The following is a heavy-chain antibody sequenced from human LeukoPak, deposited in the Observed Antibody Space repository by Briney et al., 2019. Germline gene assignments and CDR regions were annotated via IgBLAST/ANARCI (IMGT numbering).Heavy chain of an antibody. CDR1: GGSISSYY. V-gene: IGHV4-59*01. J-gene: IGHJ3*02. CDR2: IYYSGTT. Sequence: PRTPSLTSTLSGGSISSYYTSWVRHSPEERLERSWYIYYSGTTNYSPSLKRRVTISLDTPKNQFSLKLRSLTAADTAIYYCARERGDTAAPDAFYIWGEGTLVTVSP. CDR3: ARERGDTAAPDAFYI. D-gene: IGHD5-18*01.